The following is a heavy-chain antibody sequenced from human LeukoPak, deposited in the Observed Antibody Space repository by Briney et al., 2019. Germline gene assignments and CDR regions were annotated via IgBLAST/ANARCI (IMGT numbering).Heavy chain of an antibody. CDR2: IKQDGSEK. V-gene: IGHV3-7*01. J-gene: IGHJ4*02. CDR3: ARDLIDYYFDY. Sequence: PGGSLRLSCAASGFTFSSYWMSWVRQAPGKGLEWVANIKQDGSEKYYVDSVKGRFTISRDNTKNSLYLQMNSLRAEDTAVYYCARDLIDYYFDYWGQGTLVTVSS. CDR1: GFTFSSYW.